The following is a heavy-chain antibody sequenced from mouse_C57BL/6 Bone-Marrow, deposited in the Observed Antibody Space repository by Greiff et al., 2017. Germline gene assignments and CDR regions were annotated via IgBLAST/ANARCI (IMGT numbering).Heavy chain of an antibody. J-gene: IGHJ3*01. CDR2: ISSGSSTI. CDR3: ARRNDYGFAY. D-gene: IGHD2-4*01. V-gene: IGHV5-17*01. CDR1: GFTFSDYG. Sequence: DVMLVESGGGLVKPGGSLKLSCAASGFTFSDYGMHWVRQAPEKGLEWVAYISSGSSTIYYAVTVKGRFTISRDNAKNTLFLQMTSLRSEDTAMYYCARRNDYGFAYWGQGTLVTVSA.